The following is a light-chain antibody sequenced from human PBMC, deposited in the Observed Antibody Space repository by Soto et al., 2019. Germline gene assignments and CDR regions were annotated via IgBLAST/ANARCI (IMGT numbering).Light chain of an antibody. CDR3: LQVYSFPRT. V-gene: IGKV1-12*01. CDR1: RGISTS. Sequence: DIQMTQSPSSVSASVADGVTITCRASRGISTSLGWYQQKPGKAPKLLIYGASILQSGVPSRFSGSGSGTEFILTINNLQPEDFASYFCLQVYSFPRTFGLGTKVDI. J-gene: IGKJ1*01. CDR2: GAS.